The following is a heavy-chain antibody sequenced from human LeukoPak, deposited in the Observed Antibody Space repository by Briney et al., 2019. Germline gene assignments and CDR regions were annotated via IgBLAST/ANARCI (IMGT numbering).Heavy chain of an antibody. J-gene: IGHJ3*02. Sequence: ASVKVSCKASGYTFTGYYMHWVRQAPGQGLEWMGWINPNSGGTNYAQKFQGRVTMTRDTSISTAYMELSRLRSDDTAVYYCARDNGYTLGDAFDIWGQGTMVTVSS. V-gene: IGHV1-2*02. CDR3: ARDNGYTLGDAFDI. CDR2: INPNSGGT. D-gene: IGHD5-24*01. CDR1: GYTFTGYY.